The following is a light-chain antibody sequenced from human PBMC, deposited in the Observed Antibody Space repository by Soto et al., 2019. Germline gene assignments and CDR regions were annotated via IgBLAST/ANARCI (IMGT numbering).Light chain of an antibody. Sequence: SYELTQPPSVSVAPGQTATITCGGNSIGTKSVHWYQQKPGQAPVLVVYVDTDRPSGISARFSGSNSGNTATLTINWVEAGDEADYYCSSYAGSNNFGGPNVVFGGGTKLTVL. J-gene: IGLJ2*01. V-gene: IGLV3-21*02. CDR2: VDT. CDR1: SIGTKS. CDR3: SSYAGSNNFGGPNVV.